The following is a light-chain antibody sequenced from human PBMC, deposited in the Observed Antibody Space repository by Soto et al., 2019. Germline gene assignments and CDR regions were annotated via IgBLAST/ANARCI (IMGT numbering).Light chain of an antibody. Sequence: QSLLTQSSSASASLGSSVKLTCTLSSGHSSYIIAWHQQQPGKAPRYLMKLEGSGSYNKGSGVPDRFSGSSSGADRYLTISNLQFEDEADYYCETWDSNSWVFGGGTQLTVL. CDR3: ETWDSNSWV. J-gene: IGLJ3*02. CDR2: LEGSGSY. CDR1: SGHSSYI. V-gene: IGLV4-60*02.